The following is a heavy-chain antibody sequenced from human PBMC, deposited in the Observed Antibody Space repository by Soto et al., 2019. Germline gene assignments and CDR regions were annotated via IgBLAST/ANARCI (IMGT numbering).Heavy chain of an antibody. CDR3: ARGKPLIFGVVTYYYYYMDV. Sequence: QVQLVQSGAEVKKPGSSVKVSCKASGGTFSSYTISWVRQAPGQGLEWMRRIIPILGIANYAQKFQGRVTITADKSTSTAYMELSSLRSEDTAVYYCARGKPLIFGVVTYYYYYMDVWGKGTTVTVSS. J-gene: IGHJ6*03. CDR1: GGTFSSYT. CDR2: IIPILGIA. D-gene: IGHD3-3*01. V-gene: IGHV1-69*02.